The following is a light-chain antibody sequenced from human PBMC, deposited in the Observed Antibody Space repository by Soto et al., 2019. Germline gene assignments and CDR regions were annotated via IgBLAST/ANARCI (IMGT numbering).Light chain of an antibody. CDR3: TAWDDNLNGWL. Sequence: QSVLTQPPSAPGTPGQRVTISCSGSNSNIEDNSVSWYQRLPGTDPKLLIYHDYQRPSGVPDRFSGSKSGTSASLAISGLQSEDDGDYYCTAWDDNLNGWLFGGGTKLTVL. CDR2: HDY. J-gene: IGLJ3*02. CDR1: NSNIEDNS. V-gene: IGLV1-44*01.